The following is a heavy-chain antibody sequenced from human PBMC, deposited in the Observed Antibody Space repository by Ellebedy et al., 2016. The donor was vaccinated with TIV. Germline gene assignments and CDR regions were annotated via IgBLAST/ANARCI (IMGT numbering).Heavy chain of an antibody. CDR3: ARDGGYSYGYGNRLDP. Sequence: ASVKVSCKASGGTFSSYAISWVRQAPGQRLEWMGWINAGNGNTKYSQKFQGRVTITRDTSASTAYLELSSLRSEDTAVYYCARDGGYSYGYGNRLDPWGQGTLVTVSS. J-gene: IGHJ5*02. CDR2: INAGNGNT. CDR1: GGTFSSYA. D-gene: IGHD5-18*01. V-gene: IGHV1-3*01.